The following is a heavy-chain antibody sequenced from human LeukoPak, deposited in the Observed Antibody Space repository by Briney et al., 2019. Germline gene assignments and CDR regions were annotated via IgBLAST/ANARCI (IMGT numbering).Heavy chain of an antibody. D-gene: IGHD1-20*01. V-gene: IGHV3-7*03. CDR1: GFSFGSYW. CDR2: IKQDGSEK. J-gene: IGHJ4*02. Sequence: PGGSLRVSCAASGFSFGSYWMTWVRQAPGKGLEWVANIKQDGSEKYYVDSVKGRFTISRDNSKNTLYLQMNSLRAEDTAVYYCARSPYDWNYGDYWGQGTLVTVSS. CDR3: ARSPYDWNYGDY.